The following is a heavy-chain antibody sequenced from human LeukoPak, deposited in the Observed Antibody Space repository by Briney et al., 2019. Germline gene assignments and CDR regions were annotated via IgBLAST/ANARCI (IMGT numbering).Heavy chain of an antibody. CDR2: INHSGST. J-gene: IGHJ4*02. CDR1: GGSFSGYY. CDR3: ARAYCSGGSCYLPVDY. Sequence: PSETLSLTCAVYGGSFSGYYWSWIRQPPGKGLEWIGEINHSGSTNYNPSLKSRVTISVDTSKNQFSLKLSSVTAADTAVYYCARAYCSGGSCYLPVDYWGQGTLVTVSS. D-gene: IGHD2-15*01. V-gene: IGHV4-34*01.